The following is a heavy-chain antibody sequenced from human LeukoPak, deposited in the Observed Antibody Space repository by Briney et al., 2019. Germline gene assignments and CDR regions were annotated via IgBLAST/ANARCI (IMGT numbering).Heavy chain of an antibody. CDR2: ISSSSSYI. CDR1: GFTFSSYS. D-gene: IGHD3-22*01. CDR3: ARDLTNYYDSSGRVGFDY. V-gene: IGHV3-21*01. J-gene: IGHJ4*02. Sequence: GGSLRLSCAASGFTFSSYSMNWVRQAPGKGLEWVSSISSSSSYIYYADSVKGRFTISRDNAKNSLYLQMNSLRAEDTAVYYCARDLTNYYDSSGRVGFDYWGQGTLVTVSS.